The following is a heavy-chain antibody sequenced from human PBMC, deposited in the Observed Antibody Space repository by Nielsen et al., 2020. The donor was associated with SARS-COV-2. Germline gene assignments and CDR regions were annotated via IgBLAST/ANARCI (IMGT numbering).Heavy chain of an antibody. CDR3: ARDSARGSGYTKLDY. CDR2: IGTAGDT. V-gene: IGHV3-13*04. CDR1: GLTFSSYD. J-gene: IGHJ4*02. D-gene: IGHD3-22*01. Sequence: GESLKISCAASGLTFSSYDMHWVRQATGKGLEWVSAIGTAGDTYYPGSVKGRFTISRENAKNSLYLQMNSLRAGDTAVYYCARDSARGSGYTKLDYWGQGTLVTISS.